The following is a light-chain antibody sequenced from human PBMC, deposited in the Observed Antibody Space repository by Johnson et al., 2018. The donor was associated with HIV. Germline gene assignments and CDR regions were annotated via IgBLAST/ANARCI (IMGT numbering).Light chain of an antibody. CDR1: SSNIGNNY. J-gene: IGLJ1*01. Sequence: QSVLTQPPSVSAAPGQTVTISCSGSSSNIGNNYVSWYQQVPGTAPKLLIYENNKRPSGIPDRFSGSKSGTSATLGITGLQTGDEADYYCGTWDSSLSAYVFATETKVTVL. CDR2: ENN. CDR3: GTWDSSLSAYV. V-gene: IGLV1-51*02.